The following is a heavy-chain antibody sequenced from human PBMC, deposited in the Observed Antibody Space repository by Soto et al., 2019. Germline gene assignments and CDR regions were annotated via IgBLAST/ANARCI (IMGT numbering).Heavy chain of an antibody. CDR2: IYSGETT. CDR3: SRDRSWRTGYYSGIDP. CDR1: GLIFSDYG. D-gene: IGHD3-9*01. Sequence: GGSLGLSCAAYGLIFSDYGMHWVRQGPGEGLEWVASIYSGETTYYADSVRGRFTISSDKSKNMLFLQMSGLRAEDTAVYYCSRDRSWRTGYYSGIDPWGQGIQVTVSS. V-gene: IGHV3-NL1*01. J-gene: IGHJ5*02.